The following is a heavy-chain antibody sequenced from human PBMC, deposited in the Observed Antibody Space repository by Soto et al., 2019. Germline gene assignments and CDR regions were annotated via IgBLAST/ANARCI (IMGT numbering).Heavy chain of an antibody. V-gene: IGHV4-4*07. CDR2: IYPGGST. D-gene: IGHD2-15*01. CDR3: ARANVGPPGGGSWIMPFDF. J-gene: IGHJ4*02. Sequence: QVKLQESGPGLVKPSETLSLTCTVSGGSISSYYWSWIRHSAGQGLEWIGRIYPGGSTNFNPSLKSRVTMSADTSKNQFSLRLTSVTAADTAVYYCARANVGPPGGGSWIMPFDFWGQGTLVTVSS. CDR1: GGSISSYY.